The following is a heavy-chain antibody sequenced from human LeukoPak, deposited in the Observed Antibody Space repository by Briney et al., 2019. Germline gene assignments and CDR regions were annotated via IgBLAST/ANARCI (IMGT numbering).Heavy chain of an antibody. D-gene: IGHD6-13*01. CDR1: GFTFDDYA. V-gene: IGHV3-9*01. J-gene: IGHJ1*01. CDR3: AKDKAEYSSSWYLFQH. CDR2: ISWNSGSI. Sequence: GGSLRLSCAASGFTFDDYAMHWVRHAPGKGLEWVSGISWNSGSIGYADSVKGRFTISRDNAKNSLYLQMNSLRAEDTALYYCAKDKAEYSSSWYLFQHWGQGTLVTVSS.